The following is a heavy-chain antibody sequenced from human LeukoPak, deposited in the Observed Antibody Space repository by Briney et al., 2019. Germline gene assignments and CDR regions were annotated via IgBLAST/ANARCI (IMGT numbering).Heavy chain of an antibody. V-gene: IGHV1-24*01. D-gene: IGHD3-10*01. CDR3: ATKRLMVRGVGNYYYMDV. CDR1: GYTLTELS. J-gene: IGHJ6*03. CDR2: FDPEDGET. Sequence: ASVKVSCKVSGYTLTELSMHWVRQAPGKGLEWMGGFDPEDGETIYAQKFQGRVTMTEDTSTDTAYMELSSLRSEDTAVYYCATKRLMVRGVGNYYYMDVWGKGTTVTISS.